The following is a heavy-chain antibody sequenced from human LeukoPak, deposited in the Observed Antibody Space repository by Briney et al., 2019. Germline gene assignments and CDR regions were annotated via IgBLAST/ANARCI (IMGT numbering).Heavy chain of an antibody. Sequence: SETLSLTCTVSGGSISSSSYYWGWIRQPPGKGLEWIGSIYYSGSTYYSPSLKSRVTISVDTSKNQFSLKLSSVTAADTAVYYCARDSPSSGSALFDYWGQGTLVTVSS. D-gene: IGHD3-10*01. J-gene: IGHJ4*02. V-gene: IGHV4-39*07. CDR2: IYYSGST. CDR3: ARDSPSSGSALFDY. CDR1: GGSISSSSYY.